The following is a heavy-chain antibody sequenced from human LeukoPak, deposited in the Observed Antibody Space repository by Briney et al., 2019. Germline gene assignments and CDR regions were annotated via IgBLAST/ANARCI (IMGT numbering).Heavy chain of an antibody. V-gene: IGHV3-66*01. Sequence: GGSLRLSCAASGFTFSSYSMNWVRQAPGKGLEWVSVIYSGGSTYYADSVKGRFTISRDNSKNTLYLQMNSLRAEDTAVYYCARDSGYYDSSRYYRHDYWGQGTLVTVSS. CDR1: GFTFSSYS. CDR2: IYSGGST. D-gene: IGHD3-22*01. CDR3: ARDSGYYDSSRYYRHDY. J-gene: IGHJ4*02.